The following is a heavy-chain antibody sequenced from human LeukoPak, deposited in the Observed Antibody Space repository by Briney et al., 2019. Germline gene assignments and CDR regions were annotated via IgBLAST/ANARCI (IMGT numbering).Heavy chain of an antibody. CDR1: GFTFSSFW. V-gene: IGHV3-7*03. J-gene: IGHJ4*02. CDR2: IKPDGSEK. D-gene: IGHD4-23*01. CDR3: AKGADYGGNSAFDY. Sequence: GGSLRLSCVVSGFTFSSFWMSWVRQAPGKGLEWVANIKPDGSEKYYVDSVKGRFTISRDNAKNSLYLQMNSLRAEDTALYYCAKGADYGGNSAFDYWGQGTLVTVSS.